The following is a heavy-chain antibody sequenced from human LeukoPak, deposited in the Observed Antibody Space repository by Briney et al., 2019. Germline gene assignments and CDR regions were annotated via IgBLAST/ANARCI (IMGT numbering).Heavy chain of an antibody. CDR3: ARDLGPQYYYDISGYYPLGY. V-gene: IGHV3-21*01. CDR1: GFTFSSYS. Sequence: GGSLRLSCAASGFTFSSYSMNWVRQPPGKGLEWVSSIISSSSYIYYADSVKGRFTISRDNAKNSLYLQMNSLRAEDTAVYYCARDLGPQYYYDISGYYPLGYSGQGTLVTVSS. J-gene: IGHJ4*02. CDR2: IISSSSYI. D-gene: IGHD3-22*01.